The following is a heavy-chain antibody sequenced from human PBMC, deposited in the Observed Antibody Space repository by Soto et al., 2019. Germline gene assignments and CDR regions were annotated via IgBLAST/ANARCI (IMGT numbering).Heavy chain of an antibody. Sequence: QVQLVQSGDEVKKPGSSVKVSCKASGGTFSNYSINWVRQAPRQGLEWMGVIIPIFSTANYAPKFQGSVTTTADESTSTVYMEVNRLRSEHTAVYYCATKLHGETALMGGWVHGTLVTVSS. V-gene: IGHV1-69*12. J-gene: IGHJ1*01. CDR2: IIPIFSTA. D-gene: IGHD4-17*01. CDR3: ATKLHGETALMGG. CDR1: GGTFSNYS.